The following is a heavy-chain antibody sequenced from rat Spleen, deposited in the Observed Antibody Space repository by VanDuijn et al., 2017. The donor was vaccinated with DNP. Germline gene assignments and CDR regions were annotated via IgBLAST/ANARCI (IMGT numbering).Heavy chain of an antibody. Sequence: EVQLQESGPGLVKPSQSLSLTCSVTGYSITTNYWAWIRKFPGNKMEWIGLIAYSGSTGYNPSLKSRISITRDTSKNQFFLQLYSVTTEDTATYYCARWTYYFDYWGQGVMVTVSS. CDR1: GYSITTNY. J-gene: IGHJ2*01. CDR3: ARWTYYFDY. V-gene: IGHV3-1*01. CDR2: IAYSGST.